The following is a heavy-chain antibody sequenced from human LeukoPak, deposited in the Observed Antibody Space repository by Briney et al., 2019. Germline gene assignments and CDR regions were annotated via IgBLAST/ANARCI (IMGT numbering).Heavy chain of an antibody. Sequence: ESGPTLMKPTQTLTLTCTFSGFSLSTSGVGVGWIRQPPGKALEWLALIYWDDDKRYSSSLKSRLTITKDTSKNQVVLTMTNMDPVDTATYYCALETVRRVSDYWGQGTLVTVSS. CDR3: ALETVRRVSDY. CDR1: GFSLSTSGVG. J-gene: IGHJ4*02. CDR2: IYWDDDK. V-gene: IGHV2-5*02. D-gene: IGHD1-1*01.